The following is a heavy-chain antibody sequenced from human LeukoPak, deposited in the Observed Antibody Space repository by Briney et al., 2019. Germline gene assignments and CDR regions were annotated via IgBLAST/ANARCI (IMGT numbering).Heavy chain of an antibody. Sequence: KSGGSLRLSCAASGFTFSSYEMNWVRQPPGKGLEWIGSIYYSGSTYYNPSLKSRVTISVDTSKNQFSLKLSSVTAADTAVYYCARDRPSITIFGVVNDRWFDPWGQGTLVTVSS. CDR2: IYYSGST. CDR3: ARDRPSITIFGVVNDRWFDP. CDR1: GFTFSSYE. D-gene: IGHD3-3*01. J-gene: IGHJ5*02. V-gene: IGHV4-39*07.